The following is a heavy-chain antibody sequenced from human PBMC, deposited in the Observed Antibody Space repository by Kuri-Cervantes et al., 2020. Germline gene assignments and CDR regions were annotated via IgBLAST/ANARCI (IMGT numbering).Heavy chain of an antibody. V-gene: IGHV3-48*04. CDR1: GFTFSSYS. Sequence: LSLTCAASGFTFSSYSMNWVRQAPGKGLEWVSYISSSSSTIYYADSVKGRFTISRDNAKNSLYLQMDSLRAEDTAVYYCARIGYSSGWTNFDYWGQGTLVTVSS. J-gene: IGHJ4*02. D-gene: IGHD6-19*01. CDR3: ARIGYSSGWTNFDY. CDR2: ISSSSSTI.